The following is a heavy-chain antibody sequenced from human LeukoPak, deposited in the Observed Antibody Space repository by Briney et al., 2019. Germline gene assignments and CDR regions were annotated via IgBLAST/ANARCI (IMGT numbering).Heavy chain of an antibody. CDR1: GFTFSSYW. V-gene: IGHV3-74*01. D-gene: IGHD3-22*01. CDR3: ARDYRRSYSDNTAYSLDL. Sequence: GGSLRLSCAASGFTFSSYWMHWVRQAPGEGLVWVARIKTDGSYTSYADSVKGRFTISRDNAKNTLNLEMNSLRAEDTAVYYCARDYRRSYSDNTAYSLDLWGQGNLVTVSS. CDR2: IKTDGSYT. J-gene: IGHJ5*02.